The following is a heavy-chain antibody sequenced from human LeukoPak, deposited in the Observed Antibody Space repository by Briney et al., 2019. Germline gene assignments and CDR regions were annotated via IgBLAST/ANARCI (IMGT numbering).Heavy chain of an antibody. V-gene: IGHV4-59*01. CDR2: IYYSGST. CDR1: GAALSEYY. D-gene: IGHD1-1*01. CDR3: ARGILGTFDY. Sequence: SETLSLTCAVYGAALSEYYWSWIRQPPGKGLGWIGYIYYSGSTNYNPSLKSRVTISVDTSKNQFSLKLSSVTAADTAVYYCARGILGTFDYWGQGTLVTVSS. J-gene: IGHJ4*02.